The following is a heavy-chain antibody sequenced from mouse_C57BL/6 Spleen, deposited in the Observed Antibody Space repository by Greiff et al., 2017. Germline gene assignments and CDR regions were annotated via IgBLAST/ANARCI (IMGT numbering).Heavy chain of an antibody. J-gene: IGHJ4*01. D-gene: IGHD2-1*01. Sequence: EVKLVESGEGLVKPGGSLKLSCAASGFTFSSYAMSWVRQTPEKRLEWVAYISSGGDYIYYADTVKGRFTISRDTARNTLYLQMSSLNAEDTAMYYCTRDRRNYGNYGAMDYGGQGTSVTVSS. CDR3: TRDRRNYGNYGAMDY. CDR2: ISSGGDYI. V-gene: IGHV5-9-1*02. CDR1: GFTFSSYA.